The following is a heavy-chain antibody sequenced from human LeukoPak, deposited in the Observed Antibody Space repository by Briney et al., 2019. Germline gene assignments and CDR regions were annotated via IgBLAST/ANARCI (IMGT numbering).Heavy chain of an antibody. Sequence: PGGSQRLSCAASGFTFSSNGMHWDRQAPGKGVEWVAVISYDGSNKYYADSVKGRFTISRDNSKNTLYLQMNSLRAEDTAVYYCAKDVAAAGTLYYFDYSGQGTLVTVSS. J-gene: IGHJ4*02. V-gene: IGHV3-30*18. CDR1: GFTFSSNG. CDR3: AKDVAAAGTLYYFDY. D-gene: IGHD6-13*01. CDR2: ISYDGSNK.